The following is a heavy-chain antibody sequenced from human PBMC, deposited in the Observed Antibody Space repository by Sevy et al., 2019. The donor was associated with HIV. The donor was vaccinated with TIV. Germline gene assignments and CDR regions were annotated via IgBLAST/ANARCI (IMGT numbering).Heavy chain of an antibody. CDR3: ASEMVHRAGFDY. J-gene: IGHJ4*02. D-gene: IGHD1-1*01. CDR1: GFTFSTYG. CDR2: ISGSGTTI. V-gene: IGHV3-48*04. Sequence: GGSLRLSCAASGFTFSTYGMHWVRQAPGKGLEWISYISGSGTTIYYADSVKGRFTISRDNAKNSLYLQMNNLRAEDTAVYYCASEMVHRAGFDYWGQGTLVTVSS.